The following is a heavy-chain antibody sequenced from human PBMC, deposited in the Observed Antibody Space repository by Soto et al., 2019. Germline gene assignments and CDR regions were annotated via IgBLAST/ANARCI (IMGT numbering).Heavy chain of an antibody. V-gene: IGHV6-1*01. D-gene: IGHD6-13*01. Sequence: PSQTLSLTCAISGDSVSSKSVAWNWIRQSPSRGLEWLGRTYYRSKWYNDYAVSVKSRITVNPDTSKNQFSLQLNSVTPEDTAVYYCARAPGYLDYWGQATLLTVSS. CDR1: GDSVSSKSVA. CDR3: ARAPGYLDY. J-gene: IGHJ4*02. CDR2: TYYRSKWYN.